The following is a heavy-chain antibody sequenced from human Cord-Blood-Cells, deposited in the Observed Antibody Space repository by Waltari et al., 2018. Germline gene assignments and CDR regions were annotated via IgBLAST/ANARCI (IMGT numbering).Heavy chain of an antibody. J-gene: IGHJ5*02. CDR2: INHSGST. Sequence: QVQLQQWGAGLLKPSETLSLTCAVYGGSFSGYYWSWIRQPPGKGLEWIGEINHSGSTNYNPSLKSRVTISVDTSKNQFSLKLSSVTAADTAVYYCARSTVTNNWFDPWGQGTLVTVSS. CDR1: GGSFSGYY. D-gene: IGHD4-4*01. V-gene: IGHV4-34*01. CDR3: ARSTVTNNWFDP.